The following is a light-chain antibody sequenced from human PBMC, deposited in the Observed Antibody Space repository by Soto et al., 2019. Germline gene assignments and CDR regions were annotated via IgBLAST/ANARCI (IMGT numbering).Light chain of an antibody. V-gene: IGKV1-39*01. Sequence: DIQMTQAPSSLSASVGDRVTITCRASQSISSYLNWYQQNPGTAPKLLIYAAYSLQSGLPSSFSVSGSRTEFTLTISSLQPEDFATYYCQQSYSTPYSFGQGPKLEIK. CDR2: AAY. CDR1: QSISSY. CDR3: QQSYSTPYS. J-gene: IGKJ2*03.